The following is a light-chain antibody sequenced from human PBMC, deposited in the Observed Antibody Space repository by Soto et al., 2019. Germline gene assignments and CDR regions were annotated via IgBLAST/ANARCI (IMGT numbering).Light chain of an antibody. J-gene: IGKJ2*01. Sequence: EIVVTQSPGTLSLSPGERATLSCRASQSVSSSYFSWYQQKPGQAPRLLNSGASSRATGIPDRFSGSGSGTEFTLTISRLEPEDFAVYYCQQYGRSPRYTFGQGTKLEIK. CDR2: GAS. CDR3: QQYGRSPRYT. CDR1: QSVSSSY. V-gene: IGKV3-20*01.